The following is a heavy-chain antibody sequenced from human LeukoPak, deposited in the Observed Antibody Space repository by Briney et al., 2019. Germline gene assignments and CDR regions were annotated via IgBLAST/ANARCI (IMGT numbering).Heavy chain of an antibody. CDR2: IHDSGSN. Sequence: PSETLSLTCTVSGGSVSRGSYYWSWIRQPPGKGLEWIGYIHDSGSNNYNPSLKSRVTISADTSKNQFSLKLSSVTAADTAVYYCAREEWLSSFHIWGQGTMVTVSS. CDR1: GGSVSRGSYY. J-gene: IGHJ3*02. CDR3: AREEWLSSFHI. D-gene: IGHD6-19*01. V-gene: IGHV4-61*01.